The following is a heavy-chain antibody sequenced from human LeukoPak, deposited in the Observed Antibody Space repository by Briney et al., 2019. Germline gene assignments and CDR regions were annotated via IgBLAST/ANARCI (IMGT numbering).Heavy chain of an antibody. CDR2: ISWNSGSI. CDR1: GFTFDDYA. Sequence: GRSLRLSCAVSGFTFDDYAMHWVRQAPGKGLEWVSGISWNSGSIGYADSVKGRFPISRDNAKNSLYLQMNSLRAEDTALYYCAKGDYDSSGYYGGLEYWGQGTLVTVSS. D-gene: IGHD3-22*01. CDR3: AKGDYDSSGYYGGLEY. V-gene: IGHV3-9*01. J-gene: IGHJ4*02.